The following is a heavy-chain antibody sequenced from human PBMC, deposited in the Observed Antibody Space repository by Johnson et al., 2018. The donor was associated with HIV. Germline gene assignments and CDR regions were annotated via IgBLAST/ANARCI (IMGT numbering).Heavy chain of an antibody. Sequence: VQLVESGGGVVRPGGSLRLSCAASGLTFEDYGMSWVRQAPGKGLEWVSGINWNGGSTGYADSVEGRFTISRDNAKNLLFLQLNSLRAEDTAVYYCARGGNSNYAFDIWGQGTRVTVSS. CDR2: INWNGGST. J-gene: IGHJ3*02. CDR1: GLTFEDYG. CDR3: ARGGNSNYAFDI. D-gene: IGHD1-14*01. V-gene: IGHV3-20*04.